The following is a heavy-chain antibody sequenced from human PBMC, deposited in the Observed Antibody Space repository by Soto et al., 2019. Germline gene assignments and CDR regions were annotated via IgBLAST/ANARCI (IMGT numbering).Heavy chain of an antibody. Sequence: QVQLQESGPGLVKPSETLSLTCAVSGYSISSNYYWGWIRQPPGMGLEWIGTIYHSGSTYYNPSLKSRLTISVDTSKNQFSLKLSSVTAADTAVYYCARLRGRTYSHYYFDYWGRGTLVTVSS. V-gene: IGHV4-38-2*01. CDR2: IYHSGST. CDR1: GYSISSNYY. J-gene: IGHJ4*01. CDR3: ARLRGRTYSHYYFDY. D-gene: IGHD3-10*01.